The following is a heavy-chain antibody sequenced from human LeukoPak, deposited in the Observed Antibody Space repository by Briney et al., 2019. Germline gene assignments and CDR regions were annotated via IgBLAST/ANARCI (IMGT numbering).Heavy chain of an antibody. D-gene: IGHD6-19*01. Sequence: GGSLRLSCAASGFTFSSYAMSWVRQAPGKGLEWVSAISGSGGSTFYADSVKGRFTISRDNSKNTLYLQMNSLRVEDTAVYYCAKVGSGWYGVDYWGQGTLVTVSS. V-gene: IGHV3-23*01. J-gene: IGHJ4*02. CDR3: AKVGSGWYGVDY. CDR2: ISGSGGST. CDR1: GFTFSSYA.